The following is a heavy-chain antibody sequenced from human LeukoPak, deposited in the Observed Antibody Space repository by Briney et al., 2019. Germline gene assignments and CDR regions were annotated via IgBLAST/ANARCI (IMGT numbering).Heavy chain of an antibody. D-gene: IGHD1-26*01. V-gene: IGHV1-8*02. J-gene: IGHJ4*02. CDR1: GYTFTGYY. Sequence: ASVKVSCKASGYTFTGYYMHWVRQATGQGLEWMGWMNPQSGYTGYAQKFQGRVTMTRDTSISTAYMELGSLRSEDTAMYYCARVIGSIDYWGQGTLVTVSS. CDR3: ARVIGSIDY. CDR2: MNPQSGYT.